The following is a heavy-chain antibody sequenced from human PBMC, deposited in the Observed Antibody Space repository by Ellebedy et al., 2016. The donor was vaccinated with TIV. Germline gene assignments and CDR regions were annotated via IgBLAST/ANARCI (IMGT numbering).Heavy chain of an antibody. D-gene: IGHD2-2*01. J-gene: IGHJ4*02. CDR2: ISWKSGSV. CDR3: AIAAAANFDY. V-gene: IGHV3-9*01. CDR1: GFTFDDYA. Sequence: SLKISXAASGFTFDDYAMHWVRQAPGKGLEWVSGISWKSGSVGYADSVKGRFTISRDNAKNSLYLQMNSLRAEDTALYYCAIAAAANFDYWGQGTLVTVSS.